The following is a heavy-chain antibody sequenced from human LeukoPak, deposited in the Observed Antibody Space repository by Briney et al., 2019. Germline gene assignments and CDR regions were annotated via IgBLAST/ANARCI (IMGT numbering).Heavy chain of an antibody. Sequence: GGSLRLSCAASGFTFSSYWVSWVRQAPGKGLEWVANIKQDGSEKCYVDSVEGRFTISRDNAKNSLYLQMNSLRAEDTAVYYCARDRFGEFWFDPWGQGTLVTVSS. J-gene: IGHJ5*02. V-gene: IGHV3-7*03. CDR3: ARDRFGEFWFDP. D-gene: IGHD3-10*01. CDR1: GFTFSSYW. CDR2: IKQDGSEK.